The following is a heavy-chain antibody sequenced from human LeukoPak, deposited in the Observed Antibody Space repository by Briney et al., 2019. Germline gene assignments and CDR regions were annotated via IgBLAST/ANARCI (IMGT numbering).Heavy chain of an antibody. D-gene: IGHD2-15*01. CDR3: ARSYCSGGSCPDYYYYYMDV. CDR2: INPNSGGT. CDR1: GYTFTGYY. Sequence: ASVKVSCKASGYTFTGYYMHWVRQAPGQGLEWMGWINPNSGGTNYAQKFQGRVTMTRDTSISTAYMELSRLRSEDTAVYYCARSYCSGGSCPDYYYYYMDVWGKGTTVTVSS. V-gene: IGHV1-2*02. J-gene: IGHJ6*03.